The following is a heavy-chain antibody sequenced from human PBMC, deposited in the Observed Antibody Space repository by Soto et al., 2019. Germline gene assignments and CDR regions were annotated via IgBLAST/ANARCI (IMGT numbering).Heavy chain of an antibody. V-gene: IGHV3-30*03. D-gene: IGHD2-21*01. CDR1: GFTFSSYG. J-gene: IGHJ3*02. Sequence: GSLRLSCAASGFTFSSYGMHWVRQAPGKGLEWVAVISYDGSNKYYADSVKGRFTISRDNSKNTLYLQMTSLRAEDTAVYYCARNAGSGGDGGGIWGQGTMVTVS. CDR2: ISYDGSNK. CDR3: ARNAGSGGDGGGI.